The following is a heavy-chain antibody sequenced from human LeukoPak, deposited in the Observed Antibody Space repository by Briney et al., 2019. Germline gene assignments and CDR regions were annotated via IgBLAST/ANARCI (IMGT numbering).Heavy chain of an antibody. V-gene: IGHV4-30-4*01. J-gene: IGHJ4*02. CDR2: IYYSGST. D-gene: IGHD6-19*01. CDR3: ARDETVYSSGYPPWFRYFDY. Sequence: SQTLSLTCTVSGGSISSGDYYWRWIRQPPGKGLEWIGYIYYSGSTYYNPSLKSRVTISIDTSKNQFSLKLSSVTAAATAVSYCARDETVYSSGYPPWFRYFDYWGQGTLVTVSS. CDR1: GGSISSGDYY.